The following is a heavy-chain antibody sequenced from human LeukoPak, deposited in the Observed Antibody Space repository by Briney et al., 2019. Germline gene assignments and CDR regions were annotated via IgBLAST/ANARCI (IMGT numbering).Heavy chain of an antibody. CDR2: IKQDGSEK. CDR1: GFTFSTYW. V-gene: IGHV3-7*01. CDR3: TREAAAGIDY. D-gene: IGHD6-13*01. J-gene: IGHJ4*02. Sequence: PGGSLRLSCAASGFTFSTYWTSWVRQAPGKGLEWVANIKQDGSEKYYLDSVKGRFTISRDNAKNSLYLQMNSLRAEDTAVYFCTREAAAGIDYWGQGTLVTVSS.